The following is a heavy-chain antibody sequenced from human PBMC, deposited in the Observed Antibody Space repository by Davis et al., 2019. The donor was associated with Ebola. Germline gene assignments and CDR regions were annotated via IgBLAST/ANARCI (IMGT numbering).Heavy chain of an antibody. CDR1: GYIISEIS. D-gene: IGHD3-16*01. CDR2: FDPEDGEP. Sequence: ASVTVSCKVSGYIISEISMHWVRQAPGGGLEWMGGFDPEDGEPVYAQKFQGRITMTDDTSTDTAYMELSSLRSDDTAVYYCATLEAGGTYWGQGTLVTVSS. V-gene: IGHV1-24*01. J-gene: IGHJ4*02. CDR3: ATLEAGGTY.